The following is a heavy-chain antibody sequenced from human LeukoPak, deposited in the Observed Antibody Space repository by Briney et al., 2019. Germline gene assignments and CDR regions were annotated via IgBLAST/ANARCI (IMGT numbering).Heavy chain of an antibody. CDR3: ARVHSFGSSFDY. J-gene: IGHJ4*02. Sequence: GGSLRLSCAASGFAYSTYSMNWVRPAPGKGLEWVSSISSTSTYIHYADSLKGRLTISRDNAKNSLYLQMNSLRAEDTAVYYCARVHSFGSSFDYWGQGTLVTVSS. D-gene: IGHD5-18*01. CDR1: GFAYSTYS. CDR2: ISSTSTYI. V-gene: IGHV3-21*01.